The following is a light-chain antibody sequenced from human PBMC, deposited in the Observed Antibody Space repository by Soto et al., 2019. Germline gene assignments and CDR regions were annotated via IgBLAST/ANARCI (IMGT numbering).Light chain of an antibody. J-gene: IGLJ1*01. CDR3: SSYAGSNNYV. V-gene: IGLV2-8*01. Sequence: QSALTQPPSASGSPGQSVTISCTGTSSDFGDYNYVSWYQQHPGQAPKLMIYEVNKRPSGVPDRFSGSKSGNTASLTVSGLQAEDEADYYCSSYAGSNNYVFGTGTKLTVL. CDR1: SSDFGDYNY. CDR2: EVN.